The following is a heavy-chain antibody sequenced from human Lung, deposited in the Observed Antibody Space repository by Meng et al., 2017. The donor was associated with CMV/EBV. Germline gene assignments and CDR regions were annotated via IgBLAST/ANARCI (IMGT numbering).Heavy chain of an antibody. CDR1: GFTFADYT. CDR3: ARDISFHGFALPSN. J-gene: IGHJ4*02. Sequence: GESLKISCAASGFTFADYTMHWVRQVPGKGLQWVSLLRWDGGTTFYADSVKGRFTISRDISENSLYLQMNSLRSEDTALYFCARDISFHGFALPSNWGRGTXVTVSS. V-gene: IGHV3-43*01. CDR2: LRWDGGTT. D-gene: IGHD2-2*01.